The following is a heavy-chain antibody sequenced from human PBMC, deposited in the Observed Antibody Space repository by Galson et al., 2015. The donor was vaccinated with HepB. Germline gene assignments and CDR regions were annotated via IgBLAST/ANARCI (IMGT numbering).Heavy chain of an antibody. CDR3: ARVVYSGYDRFDY. Sequence: CTVSGGSISSSSYYWGWIRQPPGKGLEWIGSIYYSGSTYYNPSLKSRVTISVDTSKNQFSLKLSSVTAADTAVYYCARVVYSGYDRFDYWDQGTLVTVSS. CDR2: IYYSGST. V-gene: IGHV4-39*07. D-gene: IGHD5-12*01. J-gene: IGHJ4*02. CDR1: GGSISSSSYY.